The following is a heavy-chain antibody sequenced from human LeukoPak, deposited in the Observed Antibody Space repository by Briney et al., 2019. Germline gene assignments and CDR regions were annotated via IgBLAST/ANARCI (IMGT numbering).Heavy chain of an antibody. CDR3: AKDSAYSNYFYDAFDI. CDR1: GFTVSSNE. V-gene: IGHV3-38-3*01. Sequence: PGGSLRLSCAASGFTVSSNEMSWVRQAPGKGLEWVSSISGGSTYYADSRKGRFTISRDNSKNTLHLQMNSLRAEDTAVYYCAKDSAYSNYFYDAFDIWGQGTMVTVSS. D-gene: IGHD4-11*01. CDR2: ISGGST. J-gene: IGHJ3*02.